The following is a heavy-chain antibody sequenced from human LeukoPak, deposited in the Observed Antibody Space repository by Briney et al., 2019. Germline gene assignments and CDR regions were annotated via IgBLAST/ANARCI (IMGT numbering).Heavy chain of an antibody. Sequence: ASVKVSCKASGYTFTGYYMHWVRQAPGQGLEWMGWINPNSGGTNYAQKFQGRVTMTRDTSISAAYMELSRLRSDDTAVYYCARDTPDYGGNVYGYWGQGTLVTVSS. CDR1: GYTFTGYY. CDR2: INPNSGGT. J-gene: IGHJ4*02. CDR3: ARDTPDYGGNVYGY. V-gene: IGHV1-2*02. D-gene: IGHD4-23*01.